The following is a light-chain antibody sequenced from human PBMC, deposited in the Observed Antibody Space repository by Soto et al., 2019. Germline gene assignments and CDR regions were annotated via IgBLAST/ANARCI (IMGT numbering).Light chain of an antibody. J-gene: IGKJ4*01. CDR1: QSVSSY. Sequence: EIVLTQSPATLSLSPGERATLSCRASQSVSSYLAWYQQKPGQAPRLLIYEASNRATGIPARFSGSGSGTDFTLTISSLEPEDFAVYYCQQRSNWPPKSLTFGGGTKVDIK. V-gene: IGKV3-11*01. CDR2: EAS. CDR3: QQRSNWPPKSLT.